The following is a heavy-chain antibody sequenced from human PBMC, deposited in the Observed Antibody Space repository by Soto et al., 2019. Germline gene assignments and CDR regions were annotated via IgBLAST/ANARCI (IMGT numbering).Heavy chain of an antibody. CDR3: AKDGVRGQYQLLVPYYYYGMDV. CDR1: GFTFSSYG. D-gene: IGHD2-2*01. CDR2: ISYDGSNK. J-gene: IGHJ6*02. Sequence: QVQLVESGGGVVQPGRSLRLSCAASGFTFSSYGMHWVRQAPGKGLEWVAVISYDGSNKYYADSVKGRFTISRDNSKNPLYLQMNSLRAEDTAVYYWAKDGVRGQYQLLVPYYYYGMDVWGQGTTVTVSS. V-gene: IGHV3-30*18.